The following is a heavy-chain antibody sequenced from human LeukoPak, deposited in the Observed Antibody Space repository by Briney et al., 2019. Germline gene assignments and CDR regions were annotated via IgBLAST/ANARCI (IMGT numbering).Heavy chain of an antibody. J-gene: IGHJ4*02. CDR2: ISYDGSNK. D-gene: IGHD3-22*01. CDR1: GFTFSSYA. Sequence: GGSLRLSCAASGFTFSSYAMHWVRQAPGKGLEWVAVISYDGSNKYYADSVKGRFTISRDNSKNTLYLQMNSLRAEDTAVYYCARDSGYYYDSSGYLDYWGQGTLVTVSS. CDR3: ARDSGYYYDSSGYLDY. V-gene: IGHV3-30*01.